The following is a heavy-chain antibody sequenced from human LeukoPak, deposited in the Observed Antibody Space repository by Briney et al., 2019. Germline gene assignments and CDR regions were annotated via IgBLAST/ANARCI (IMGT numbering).Heavy chain of an antibody. V-gene: IGHV1-2*02. Sequence: GASLNVSCKASGYTFTGYYIHWARQAPGQGLEWMGWINPKRGDTDYAQRFQGRITMARDTPMSTAFMELYSLTSDDTAADYCVRDIGGSEYDNSGVYWGQGTLVTVS. CDR2: INPKRGDT. CDR1: GYTFTGYY. CDR3: VRDIGGSEYDNSGVY. J-gene: IGHJ4*02. D-gene: IGHD3-22*01.